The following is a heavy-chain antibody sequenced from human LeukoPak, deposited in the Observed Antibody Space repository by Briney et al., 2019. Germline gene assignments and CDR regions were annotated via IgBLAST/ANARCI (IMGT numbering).Heavy chain of an antibody. V-gene: IGHV1-8*03. CDR2: MNPNSGNT. CDR3: ARASFNYDFWSGYYSGGFDY. J-gene: IGHJ4*02. CDR1: GYTFTSYD. Sequence: ASVKVSCKASGYTFTSYDINWVRQATGQGLEWMGWMNPNSGNTGYAQKFQGRVTITRNTSISTAYMELSSLRSEDTAVYYCARASFNYDFWSGYYSGGFDYWGQGTWSPSPQ. D-gene: IGHD3-3*01.